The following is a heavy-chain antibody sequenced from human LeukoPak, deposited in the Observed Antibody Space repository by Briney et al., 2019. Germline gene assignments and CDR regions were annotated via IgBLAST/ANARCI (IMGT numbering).Heavy chain of an antibody. Sequence: GGSLRLSCAASGFTFSDYYMNWIRQAPGKGLEWVSYISSSGSTIYYADSVKSRFTISRDNAKNSLYLLMNSLRAEDTAVYYCASPDSVAGHNFDYWGQGTLVTVSS. D-gene: IGHD6-19*01. CDR2: ISSSGSTI. J-gene: IGHJ4*02. V-gene: IGHV3-11*01. CDR1: GFTFSDYY. CDR3: ASPDSVAGHNFDY.